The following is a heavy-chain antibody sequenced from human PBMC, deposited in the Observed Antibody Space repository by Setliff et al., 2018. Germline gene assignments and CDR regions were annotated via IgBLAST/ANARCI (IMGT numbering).Heavy chain of an antibody. CDR1: GASINSGTYY. CDR2: LHTSGST. V-gene: IGHV4-61*02. CDR3: ARGVVVVVAATSNYFDP. D-gene: IGHD2-15*01. Sequence: SETLSLTCAVSGASINSGTYYWSWIRQPAGKGLEWVGRLHTSGSTTYNPSLQSRVTISVDTSKNAVYLQMNSLRAEDTAEYYCARGVVVVVAATSNYFDPWGQGTLVTVSS. J-gene: IGHJ5*02.